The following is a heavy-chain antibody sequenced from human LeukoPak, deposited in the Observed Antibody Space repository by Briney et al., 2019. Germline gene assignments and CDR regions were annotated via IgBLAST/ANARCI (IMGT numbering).Heavy chain of an antibody. D-gene: IGHD5-18*01. V-gene: IGHV1-18*01. CDR1: GYTFTSYG. CDR2: ISAYNGNT. Sequence: ASVKVSCKASGYTFTSYGISWVRQAPGQGLEWMGWISAYNGNTNYAQKLQGRVPMTTDTSTSTAYMELRSLRSDDTAVYYCARDVTWIQLWDRTYYFDYWGQGTLVTVSS. CDR3: ARDVTWIQLWDRTYYFDY. J-gene: IGHJ4*02.